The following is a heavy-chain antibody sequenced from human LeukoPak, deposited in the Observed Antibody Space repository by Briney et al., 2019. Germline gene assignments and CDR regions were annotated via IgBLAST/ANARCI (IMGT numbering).Heavy chain of an antibody. D-gene: IGHD1-26*01. Sequence: GASVKVSCKASGYTFTSYDVNWVRQATGQGLEWMGWMNPNNGNTGYAQKFQGRVTMTRDTSINTAYMELSSLRSEDTAVYYCTRGEWELVDWGQRTLVTVSS. CDR3: TRGEWELVD. V-gene: IGHV1-8*01. CDR1: GYTFTSYD. CDR2: MNPNNGNT. J-gene: IGHJ4*02.